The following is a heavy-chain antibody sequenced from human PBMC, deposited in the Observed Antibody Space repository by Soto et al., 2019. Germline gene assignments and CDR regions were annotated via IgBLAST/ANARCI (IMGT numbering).Heavy chain of an antibody. CDR2: INHSGST. Sequence: SETLSLTCAVYGGSFSGYYWSWIRQPPGKGLEWIGEINHSGSTNYNPSLKSRVTISVDTSKNQFSLKLSSVTAADTAVYYCARVSYYGSGFSISYYYYYGMDVWGQGTTVTV. D-gene: IGHD3-10*01. CDR3: ARVSYYGSGFSISYYYYYGMDV. V-gene: IGHV4-34*01. J-gene: IGHJ6*02. CDR1: GGSFSGYY.